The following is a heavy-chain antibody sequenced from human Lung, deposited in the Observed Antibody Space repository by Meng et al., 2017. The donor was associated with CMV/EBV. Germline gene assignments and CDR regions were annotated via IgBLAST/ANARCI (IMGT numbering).Heavy chain of an antibody. V-gene: IGHV3-30*04. CDR3: ARSREPVVPAAFDY. Sequence: GESLKISCAASGFTFSTYAMHWVRQAPGKGLEWVAVISYDGSNKYYADSVKGRFTISRDNSKNTLYLQMNSLRAEDTAVYYCARSREPVVPAAFDYWGQGTLVXVSS. D-gene: IGHD2-2*01. CDR1: GFTFSTYA. J-gene: IGHJ4*02. CDR2: ISYDGSNK.